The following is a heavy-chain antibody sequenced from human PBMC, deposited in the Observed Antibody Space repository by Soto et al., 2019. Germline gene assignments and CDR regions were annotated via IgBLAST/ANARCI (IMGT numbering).Heavy chain of an antibody. J-gene: IGHJ6*03. CDR3: ARDEGLSTGYYYMDV. Sequence: GGSLRLSCAASGFTFSTYTMNWVRQAPGKGLEWVSSISSSSSYIYYADSVKGRFTISRDNAKNSLYLQMNSLRAEDTAVYYCARDEGLSTGYYYMDVWGKGTTVTVSS. V-gene: IGHV3-21*01. CDR2: ISSSSSYI. D-gene: IGHD2-8*02. CDR1: GFTFSTYT.